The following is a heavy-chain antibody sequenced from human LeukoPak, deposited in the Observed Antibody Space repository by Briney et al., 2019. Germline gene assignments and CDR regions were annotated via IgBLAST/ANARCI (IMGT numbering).Heavy chain of an antibody. CDR2: IYWDDDK. J-gene: IGHJ4*02. Sequence: SGPTLVNPTQTLTLTCTFSGFSLSTRGVGVGWIRQPPGKALEWLALIYWDDDKRYSPSLESRLTPTKDTSRNQVVLKMTNMDPVDTATYYCAGGSGRTFDYWGQGTLVTVSS. CDR1: GFSLSTRGVG. CDR3: AGGSGRTFDY. V-gene: IGHV2-5*02. D-gene: IGHD3-10*01.